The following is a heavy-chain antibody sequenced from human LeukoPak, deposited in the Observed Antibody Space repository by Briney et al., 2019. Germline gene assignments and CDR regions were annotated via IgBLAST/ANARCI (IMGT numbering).Heavy chain of an antibody. D-gene: IGHD3-10*01. CDR1: GASIDSHY. J-gene: IGHJ4*02. CDR3: ASRPADTTWYGVFDY. Sequence: SETLSLTCSVSGASIDSHYWRWIRQSPGKGLEGIGYVFNGGSTNYNPSLNSRVTMSLDTSRAQFSLRLSSVTAADTAIYYCASRPADTTWYGVFDYWSQGTLVTVSS. CDR2: VFNGGST. V-gene: IGHV4-59*11.